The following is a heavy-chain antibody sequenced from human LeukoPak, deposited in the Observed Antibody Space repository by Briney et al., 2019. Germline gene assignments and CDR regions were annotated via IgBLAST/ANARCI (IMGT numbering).Heavy chain of an antibody. J-gene: IGHJ4*02. V-gene: IGHV1-69*13. CDR1: GGTFSSYA. CDR2: IIPIFGTA. D-gene: IGHD3-10*01. CDR3: ARDTDYGSGSYYGY. Sequence: SVKVSCKASGGTFSSYAISWVRQAPGQGLEWMGGIIPIFGTANYAQKFQGRVTITADESTSTAYMELSSLRSEDTAVYYCARDTDYGSGSYYGYWGQGTLVTVSS.